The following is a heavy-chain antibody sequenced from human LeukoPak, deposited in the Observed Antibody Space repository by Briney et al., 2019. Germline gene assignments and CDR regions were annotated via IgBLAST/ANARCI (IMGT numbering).Heavy chain of an antibody. D-gene: IGHD3-3*01. CDR3: SRDIKSRWSGYSAGYFDY. Sequence: GGSLRLSCAASGFTFSTYWMSWVRQAPGKGLEWVANIKQDGSEKYYVDSVKGRFTISRDNAKNSLYLQMNSLKTEDTAVYYCSRDIKSRWSGYSAGYFDYWGQGTLVTVSS. J-gene: IGHJ4*02. CDR2: IKQDGSEK. CDR1: GFTFSTYW. V-gene: IGHV3-7*03.